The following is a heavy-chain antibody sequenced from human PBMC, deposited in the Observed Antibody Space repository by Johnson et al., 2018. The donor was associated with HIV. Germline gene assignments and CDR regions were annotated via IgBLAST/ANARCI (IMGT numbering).Heavy chain of an antibody. J-gene: IGHJ3*01. CDR2: INWNGGRT. D-gene: IGHD1-1*01. CDR3: ARVPGSRAGDAFDV. V-gene: IGHV3-20*04. CDR1: GFTFDDYG. Sequence: VQVVESGGGVVRPGGSLRLSCAASGFTFDDYGMNWVRQAPGKGLEWVSGINWNGGRTGHADSVKGRFTISRDNSKNTLYLHMKSLRVEDTALYYCARVPGSRAGDAFDVWGTGTMVTVSS.